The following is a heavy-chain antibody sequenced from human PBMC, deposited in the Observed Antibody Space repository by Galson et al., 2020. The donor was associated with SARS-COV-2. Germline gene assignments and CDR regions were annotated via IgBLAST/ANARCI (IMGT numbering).Heavy chain of an antibody. J-gene: IGHJ4*02. Sequence: GGSLRLSCAASGFTFSSHAMTWVRQAPGKGLEWVSYISGSSTTTYYADSVKGRFTISRDNAKNFLYLQMNSLRAEDTAVYYCARQEREHSSGWGWGQGTLVTVSS. CDR3: ARQEREHSSGWG. CDR2: ISGSSTTT. V-gene: IGHV3-48*01. CDR1: GFTFSSHA. D-gene: IGHD6-19*01.